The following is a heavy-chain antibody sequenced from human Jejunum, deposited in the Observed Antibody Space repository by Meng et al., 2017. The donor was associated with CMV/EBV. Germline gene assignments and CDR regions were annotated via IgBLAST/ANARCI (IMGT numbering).Heavy chain of an antibody. Sequence: QLQLQESGPGLVKPAGTLSLTCIGSGGSISSSINYWGWIRQPPGKGLEWVAFMRFDGTKRHYANFVKGRFTISRDNSQNTLYLQMNSLTIQDTGVYFCAKGDFHWGQGNLVTVSS. V-gene: IGHV3-30*02. J-gene: IGHJ4*02. CDR2: MRFDGTKR. CDR1: GGSISSSINY. CDR3: AKGDFH. D-gene: IGHD2-21*02.